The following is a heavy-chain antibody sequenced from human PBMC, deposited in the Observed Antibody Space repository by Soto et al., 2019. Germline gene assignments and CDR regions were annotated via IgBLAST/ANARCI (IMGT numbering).Heavy chain of an antibody. CDR3: ARGYARSAY. CDR2: IKEGGNER. J-gene: IGHJ1*01. CDR1: GFNFSSYW. V-gene: IGHV3-7*03. Sequence: EVQLVESGGGLVQPGGSLRLSCAASGFNFSSYWMSWVRQAPGKGPEWVANIKEGGNERYYVDSVKGLFTISRDNTKNSLFLQMNSRRVEDTAVYYFARGYARSAYWGQGTLVTVSS. D-gene: IGHD2-8*01.